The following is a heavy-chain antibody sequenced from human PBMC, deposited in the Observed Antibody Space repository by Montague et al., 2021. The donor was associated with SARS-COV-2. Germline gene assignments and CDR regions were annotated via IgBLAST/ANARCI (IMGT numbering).Heavy chain of an antibody. J-gene: IGHJ6*03. Sequence: SETLSLTCAVYGGSFSGYYWSWIRQPPGKGLEWIGEINDSGSTYXNPSLKSRVTISVDTSKNQFSLKLSSVTAADTAVCYCARGRAARSITIFGAVNPAIRYYYYMDVWGKGTTVTVSS. CDR3: ARGRAARSITIFGAVNPAIRYYYYMDV. V-gene: IGHV4-34*01. CDR1: GGSFSGYY. CDR2: INDSGST. D-gene: IGHD3-3*01.